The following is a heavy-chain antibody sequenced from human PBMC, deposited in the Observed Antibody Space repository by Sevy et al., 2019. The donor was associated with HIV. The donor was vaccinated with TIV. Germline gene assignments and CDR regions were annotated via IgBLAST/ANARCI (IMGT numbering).Heavy chain of an antibody. CDR1: GFRFRDYR. D-gene: IGHD3-10*01. J-gene: IGHJ5*02. CDR2: ITSCSNTI. Sequence: GGSLRLSCAASGFRFRDYRMNWVRQAPGKGLEWVSYITSCSNTINYADSVKGRFTISRDNGRNSLYLQINSLRHEDTAVYYCARDRGRGEVALDLWGQGTLVTVSS. V-gene: IGHV3-48*02. CDR3: ARDRGRGEVALDL.